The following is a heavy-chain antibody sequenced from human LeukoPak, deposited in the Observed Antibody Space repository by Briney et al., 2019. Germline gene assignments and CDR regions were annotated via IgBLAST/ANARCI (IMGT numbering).Heavy chain of an antibody. CDR1: GFTFSSYA. CDR3: AEREAAAGWGFDY. D-gene: IGHD6-13*01. J-gene: IGHJ4*02. V-gene: IGHV3-30-3*01. CDR2: ISYDGSNK. Sequence: TGGSLRLSCAASGFTFSSYAMHWVRQAPGKGLEWVAVISYDGSNKYYADSVKGRFTISRDNSKNTLYLQMNSLRAEDTAVYYCAEREAAAGWGFDYWGQGTLVTVSS.